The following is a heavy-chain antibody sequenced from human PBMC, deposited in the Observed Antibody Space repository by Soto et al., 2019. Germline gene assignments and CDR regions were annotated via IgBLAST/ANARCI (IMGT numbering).Heavy chain of an antibody. J-gene: IGHJ4*02. CDR1: GYTFTDYF. CDR2: VKSSDGGT. CDR3: AREIGGYYDSSGYYYFDY. D-gene: IGHD3-22*01. Sequence: GASVKVSCKAYGYTFTDYFIHWVRQAPGQGLEWMGLVKSSDGGTVYAQDFQGRIIMTRDTSTSTAYMELSSLRSEDTAVYYCAREIGGYYDSSGYYYFDYWGQGTLVTVSS. V-gene: IGHV1-46*03.